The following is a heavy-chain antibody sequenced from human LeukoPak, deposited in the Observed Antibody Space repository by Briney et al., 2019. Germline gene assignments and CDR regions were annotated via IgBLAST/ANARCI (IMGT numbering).Heavy chain of an antibody. D-gene: IGHD2-15*01. CDR2: IYPGDSDT. CDR1: GHSFTTYW. CDR3: ARRQGCSSSSCPPDS. V-gene: IGHV5-51*01. J-gene: IGHJ4*02. Sequence: GESLKISCRGSGHSFTTYWIGWVRQMPGKGLEWMGIIYPGDSDTRYNPSFRGQVTMSADKSINTAYLQWSSLKASDTAMYYCARRQGCSSSSCPPDSWGQGTLVTVSS.